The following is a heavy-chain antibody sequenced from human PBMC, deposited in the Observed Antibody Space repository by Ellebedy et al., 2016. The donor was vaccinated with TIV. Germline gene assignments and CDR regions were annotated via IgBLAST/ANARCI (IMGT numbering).Heavy chain of an antibody. Sequence: GGSLRLXCAASGFSLSNSFMSWIRQAPGKGLEWVSTLTADGRSTYFADSVKGRFTISRDNSKNTVYLQMSGLRSEDTAVYYCRPGHYSDAWGQGTLVTVSS. CDR2: LTADGRST. CDR1: GFSLSNSF. J-gene: IGHJ4*02. CDR3: RPGHYSDA. V-gene: IGHV3-23*01.